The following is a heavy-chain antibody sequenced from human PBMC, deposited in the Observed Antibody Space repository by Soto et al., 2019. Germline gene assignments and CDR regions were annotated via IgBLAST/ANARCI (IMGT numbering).Heavy chain of an antibody. Sequence: QVQLVESGGGVVQPGRSLRLSCAASGFTFSSYGMHWVRQAPGKGLEWVAVISYDGSNKYYADSVKGRFTISRDNSKNTLYLQMNSLRAEDTAVYYCAKEGYSSGCSFDYWGQGTLVTVSS. CDR2: ISYDGSNK. D-gene: IGHD6-19*01. CDR1: GFTFSSYG. CDR3: AKEGYSSGCSFDY. J-gene: IGHJ4*02. V-gene: IGHV3-30*18.